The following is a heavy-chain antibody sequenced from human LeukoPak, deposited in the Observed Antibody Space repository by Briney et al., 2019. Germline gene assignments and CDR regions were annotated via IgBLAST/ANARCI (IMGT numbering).Heavy chain of an antibody. CDR2: IYSGGST. CDR3: ARVGGSGYYYVGY. CDR1: GFTVSSNY. D-gene: IGHD3-22*01. Sequence: ETGGSLRLSCAASGFTVSSNYTSWVRQAPGKGLEWVSVIYSGGSTYYADSVKGRFTISRDNSKNTLYLQMSNLRVEDTAVYYCARVGGSGYYYVGYWGQGTLVTVSS. V-gene: IGHV3-53*01. J-gene: IGHJ4*02.